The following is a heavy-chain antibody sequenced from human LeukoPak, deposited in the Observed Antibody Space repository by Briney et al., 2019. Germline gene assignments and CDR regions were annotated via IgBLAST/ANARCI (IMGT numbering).Heavy chain of an antibody. CDR2: TIPIFGTA. CDR1: GYTFTSYS. V-gene: IGHV1-69*06. D-gene: IGHD3-22*01. J-gene: IGHJ3*02. Sequence: ASVKVSCKAAGYTFTSYSISCVRQPAGRGLEWMGSTIPIFGTANYAQKFQGRVTITADKSTSTAYMELSSLRSEDTAVYYCATPLEAYYYDSSGPDAFDIWGQGTMVTVSS. CDR3: ATPLEAYYYDSSGPDAFDI.